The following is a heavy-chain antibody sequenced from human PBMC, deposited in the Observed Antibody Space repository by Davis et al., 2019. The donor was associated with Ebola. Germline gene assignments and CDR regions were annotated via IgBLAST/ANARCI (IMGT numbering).Heavy chain of an antibody. CDR1: GGSLSDYF. V-gene: IGHV4-34*01. CDR2: INPRGKA. CDR3: ARGPYSSSWYGY. J-gene: IGHJ4*02. Sequence: PSETLSLTCAVDGGSLSDYFWGWIRQSPGKGLEWIGEINPRGKAKYNPSLKSRVTISVDTSKNQFSLKLSSVTAADTAVYYCARGPYSSSWYGYWGQGTLVTVSS. D-gene: IGHD6-13*01.